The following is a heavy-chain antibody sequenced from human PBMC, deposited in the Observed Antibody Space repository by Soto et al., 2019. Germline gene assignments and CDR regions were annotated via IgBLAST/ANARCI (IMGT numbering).Heavy chain of an antibody. CDR3: AVSSGYSIYFFDA. CDR1: GGSFNSGDYH. J-gene: IGHJ4*02. Sequence: TLSLTCNVSGGSFNSGDYHWNWIRQSPEKGLEWIGYIYYSGGTYYNPSLKSRLLISVDPSKNQFSLTLSSVTAADTAVYYCAVSSGYSIYFFDAWGPGTLVTVSS. V-gene: IGHV4-30-4*01. D-gene: IGHD3-22*01. CDR2: IYYSGGT.